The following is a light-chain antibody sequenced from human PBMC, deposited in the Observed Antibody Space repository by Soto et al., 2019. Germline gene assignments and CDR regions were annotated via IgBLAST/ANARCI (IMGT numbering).Light chain of an antibody. V-gene: IGLV3-1*01. J-gene: IGLJ2*01. Sequence: SYELTQPPSVSVSPGQTASITCSGDKLGDKYTCWYQQKPGQSPVLVIYQHSQRPSGIPERFSGSNSGNTATLTIGGTQAMDEADYYCQAWDSRTDVVVGGGTKLTVL. CDR2: QHS. CDR3: QAWDSRTDVV. CDR1: KLGDKY.